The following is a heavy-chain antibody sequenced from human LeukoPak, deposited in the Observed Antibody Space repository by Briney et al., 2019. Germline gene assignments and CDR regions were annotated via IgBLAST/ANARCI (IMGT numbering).Heavy chain of an antibody. J-gene: IGHJ4*02. V-gene: IGHV3-21*01. Sequence: GGSLRLSCVLSGFSFSTFSMNWVRQAPGKGLEWVSFIGSSSSYIYYEHSVKGRLTISRDIQKNSLYMQMNSVRAEHVAVYYYARVSFDYWGQRTLVTVSS. CDR3: ARVSFDY. CDR1: GFSFSTFS. CDR2: IGSSSSYI.